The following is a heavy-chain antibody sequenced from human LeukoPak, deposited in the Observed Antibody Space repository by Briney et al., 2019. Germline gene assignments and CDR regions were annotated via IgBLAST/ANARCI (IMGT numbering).Heavy chain of an antibody. V-gene: IGHV4-4*02. J-gene: IGHJ4*02. CDR3: ARVAAGTWGGKDY. D-gene: IGHD6-13*01. Sequence: SGTLSLTCAVSGDSLSSSNWWSWVRQPPGKGLEWIGETHHSGSTNYNPSLKSRVTISVEKSKNQFSLKLSSVTAADTAVYYCARVAAGTWGGKDYWGQGTLVTVSS. CDR1: GDSLSSSNW. CDR2: THHSGST.